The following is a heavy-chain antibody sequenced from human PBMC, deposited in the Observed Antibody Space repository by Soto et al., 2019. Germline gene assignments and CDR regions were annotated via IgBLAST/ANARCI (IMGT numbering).Heavy chain of an antibody. J-gene: IGHJ5*02. CDR1: GGSFSGYY. CDR2: INHSGST. V-gene: IGHV4-34*01. Sequence: SETLSLTCAVYGGSFSGYYWSWIRQPPGKGLEWIGEINHSGSTNYNPSLKSRVTIPVDTSKNQFSLKLSSVTAADTAVYYCARNSKKVDPWGHGTLVTVSS. CDR3: ARNSKKVDP.